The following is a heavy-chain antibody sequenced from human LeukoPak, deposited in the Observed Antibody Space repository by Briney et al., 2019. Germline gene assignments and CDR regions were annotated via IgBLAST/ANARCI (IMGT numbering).Heavy chain of an antibody. CDR2: ISSSSSYI. J-gene: IGHJ3*02. CDR3: ARVSGSPTSDAFDI. D-gene: IGHD1-26*01. V-gene: IGHV3-21*01. CDR1: GFTFSGYT. Sequence: KAGGSLRLSCAASGFTFSGYTMSWVRQAPGKGLEWVSAISSSSSYIYYADSVRGRFTISRDNAKNSLYLQMSSLTVEDTAVYYCARVSGSPTSDAFDIWGQGTIVAVSS.